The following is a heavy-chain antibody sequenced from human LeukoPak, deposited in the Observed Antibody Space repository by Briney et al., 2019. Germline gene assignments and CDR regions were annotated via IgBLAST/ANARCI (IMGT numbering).Heavy chain of an antibody. J-gene: IGHJ4*02. CDR1: GFTFSSYS. D-gene: IGHD3-16*01. CDR2: ISSSSSYI. CDR3: ARSLGETTFDY. Sequence: GGSLRLSCAASGFTFSSYSMNWVRQAPGKGLEWVSSISSSSSYIYYADSVKGRFTISRDNAKNSLYLQMNSLRAEDTAVYHCARSLGETTFDYWGQGTLVTVSP. V-gene: IGHV3-21*01.